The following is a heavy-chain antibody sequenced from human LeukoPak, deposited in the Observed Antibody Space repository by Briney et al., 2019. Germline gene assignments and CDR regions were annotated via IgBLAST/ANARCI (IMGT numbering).Heavy chain of an antibody. J-gene: IGHJ4*02. CDR2: TYPSGDST. CDR3: AKDVVPDSGWDLDY. D-gene: IGHD6-19*01. V-gene: IGHV3-23*01. Sequence: GGSLRLSCAASGFTFSTYSMSWVRQGPGKGLEWVSSTYPSGDSTFYADSVKGRFTISRDNSKNTLYLQMSSLRTEDTATYYCAKDVVPDSGWDLDYWGQGTLVTVSS. CDR1: GFTFSTYS.